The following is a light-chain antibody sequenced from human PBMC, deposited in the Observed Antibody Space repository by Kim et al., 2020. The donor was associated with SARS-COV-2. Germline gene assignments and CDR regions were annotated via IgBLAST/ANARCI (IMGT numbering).Light chain of an antibody. CDR3: QVWDSNTVI. J-gene: IGLJ2*01. V-gene: IGLV3-9*01. Sequence: SVALGQTAKITCGGNNIGGKHVHWYQQKPGQAPVTVIYRNNILPSGIPERFSVSNSGNAASLSITRVQVGDESVYFCQVWDSNTVIFGGGTQLTVL. CDR1: NIGGKH. CDR2: RNN.